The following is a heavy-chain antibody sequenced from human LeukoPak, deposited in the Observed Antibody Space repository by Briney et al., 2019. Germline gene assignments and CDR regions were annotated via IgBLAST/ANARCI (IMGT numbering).Heavy chain of an antibody. CDR3: AKSSRYGTGWYGRIDY. CDR2: IYSGGST. J-gene: IGHJ4*02. CDR1: GFTVSSNY. V-gene: IGHV3-53*01. Sequence: GGSLRLSCAASGFTVSSNYMSWVRQAPGKGLEWVSVIYSGGSTYYADSVKGRFTISRDNSKNTLYLQMNSLRADDTAVYYCAKSSRYGTGWYGRIDYWGQGTLVTVS. D-gene: IGHD6-19*01.